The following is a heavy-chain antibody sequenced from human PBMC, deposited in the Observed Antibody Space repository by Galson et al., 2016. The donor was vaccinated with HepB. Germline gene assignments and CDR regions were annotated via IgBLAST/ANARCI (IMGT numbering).Heavy chain of an antibody. CDR1: GFIFSTYW. D-gene: IGHD3-16*01. Sequence: SLRLSCAASGFIFSTYWMSWVRQAPGKGLEWVANIKEDGSEKYYVDSVKGRFTISRENAKNSLYLQMSSLRAEDTAMYFCARTMITFGGVMEFNWSDPWGQGTLVTVSS. V-gene: IGHV3-7*03. CDR2: IKEDGSEK. J-gene: IGHJ5*02. CDR3: ARTMITFGGVMEFNWSDP.